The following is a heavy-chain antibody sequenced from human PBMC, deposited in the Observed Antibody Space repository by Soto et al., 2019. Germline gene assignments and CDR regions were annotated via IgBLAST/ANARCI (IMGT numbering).Heavy chain of an antibody. V-gene: IGHV1-3*01. CDR3: ARATYTSGGSPTFAMDV. Sequence: QVHLVQSGAEVKEPGASVRVSCKASGYTFSSNAIHWVRQAPGQELEWMGWINGGNGYAKYSQNFQDRVTVPRDASASTTYMELSSLRSEDTAIFYCARATYTSGGSPTFAMDVWGQGTTVTVSS. D-gene: IGHD3-10*01. J-gene: IGHJ6*02. CDR2: INGGNGYA. CDR1: GYTFSSNA.